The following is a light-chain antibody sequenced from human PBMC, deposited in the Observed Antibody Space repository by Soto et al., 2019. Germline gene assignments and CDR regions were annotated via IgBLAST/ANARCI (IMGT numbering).Light chain of an antibody. V-gene: IGLV2-14*01. Sequence: QSALTQPASVSGSPGQSITITCTGTDSDVGAYNYVSWYQQYPGKVPNLIIYEVSHRPSGVSSRFSGSKSGNTASLTISGLQADDEADYYCNSFTTSSTQVFGTGTKLTVL. CDR2: EVS. CDR1: DSDVGAYNY. CDR3: NSFTTSSTQV. J-gene: IGLJ1*01.